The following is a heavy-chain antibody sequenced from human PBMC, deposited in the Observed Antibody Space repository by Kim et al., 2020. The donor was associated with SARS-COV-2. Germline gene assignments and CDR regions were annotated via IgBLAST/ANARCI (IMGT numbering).Heavy chain of an antibody. D-gene: IGHD1-26*01. V-gene: IGHV4-4*02. J-gene: IGHJ4*02. CDR3: ARQFRYSGSYWGGTDY. CDR2: IYHSGST. CDR1: GGSISSSNW. Sequence: SETLSLTCAVSGGSISSSNWWSWVRQPPGKGLEWIGEIYHSGSTNYNPSLKSRVTISVDKSKNQFSLKLSSVTAADTAVYYCARQFRYSGSYWGGTDYWGQGTLVTVSS.